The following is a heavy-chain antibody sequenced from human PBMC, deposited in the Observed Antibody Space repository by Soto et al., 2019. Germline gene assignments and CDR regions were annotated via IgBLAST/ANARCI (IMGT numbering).Heavy chain of an antibody. D-gene: IGHD4-4*01. CDR1: GFTFSSYG. Sequence: PWWSLRLSCSASGFTFSSYGMHWLRQAPGKGLEWVALISDDGINKYYADSVKGRFTISRDNSKNTLYLQMNSLRAEDTAVYYCAKDRLTTFYYYGLDVWGQGTTVTVSS. CDR2: ISDDGINK. CDR3: AKDRLTTFYYYGLDV. J-gene: IGHJ6*02. V-gene: IGHV3-30*18.